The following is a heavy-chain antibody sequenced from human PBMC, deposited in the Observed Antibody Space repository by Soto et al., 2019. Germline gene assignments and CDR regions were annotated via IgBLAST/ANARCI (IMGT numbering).Heavy chain of an antibody. V-gene: IGHV4-34*01. D-gene: IGHD5-18*01. J-gene: IGHJ4*01. Sequence: PSETLSLTCAVYGGSFSGYYWSWIRQPPGKGLEWIGEINHSGSTNYNPSLKSRVTISVDTSKNQFSLKLSSVTAADTAVYYCARLLSYGPFDYWGHGTLVTVSS. CDR2: INHSGST. CDR1: GGSFSGYY. CDR3: ARLLSYGPFDY.